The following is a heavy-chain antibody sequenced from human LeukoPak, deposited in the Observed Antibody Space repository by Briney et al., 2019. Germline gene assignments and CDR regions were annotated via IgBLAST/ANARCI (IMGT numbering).Heavy chain of an antibody. CDR2: ISSSGSTI. CDR3: ARGAYYYDSSGYYSDAFDI. Sequence: PGGSLRLSCAASGFTFSSYEMNWVRQAPGKGLEWVSYISSSGSTIYYADSVKGRFTISRDNAKNSLYLQMNSLRAEDTAVYYCARGAYYYDSSGYYSDAFDIWGQGTMVTVSS. J-gene: IGHJ3*02. D-gene: IGHD3-22*01. CDR1: GFTFSSYE. V-gene: IGHV3-48*03.